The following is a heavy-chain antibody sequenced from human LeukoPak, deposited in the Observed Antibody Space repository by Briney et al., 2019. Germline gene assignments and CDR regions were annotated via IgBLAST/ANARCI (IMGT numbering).Heavy chain of an antibody. D-gene: IGHD3-10*01. CDR1: GGTFSSYA. CDR2: INPNSGGT. V-gene: IGHV1-2*06. Sequence: ASVKVSCKASGGTFSSYAISWVRPAPGQGLEWMGRINPNSGGTNYAQKFQGRVTMTRDTSISTAYMELSRLRSDDTAVYYCARVRSGLGYWGQGTLVTVSS. CDR3: ARVRSGLGY. J-gene: IGHJ4*02.